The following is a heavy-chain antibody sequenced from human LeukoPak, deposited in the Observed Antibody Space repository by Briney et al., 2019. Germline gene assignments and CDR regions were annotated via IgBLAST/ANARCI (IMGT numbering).Heavy chain of an antibody. CDR3: AKGSLFGVVIDY. Sequence: GRSLRLSCAASGFTFSSYAMHWVRRAPGKGLEWVAVISYDGSNKYYADSVKGRFTISRDNSKNTLYLQMNSLRAEDTAVYYCAKGSLFGVVIDYWGQGTLVTVSS. CDR1: GFTFSSYA. V-gene: IGHV3-30-3*01. J-gene: IGHJ4*02. CDR2: ISYDGSNK. D-gene: IGHD3-3*01.